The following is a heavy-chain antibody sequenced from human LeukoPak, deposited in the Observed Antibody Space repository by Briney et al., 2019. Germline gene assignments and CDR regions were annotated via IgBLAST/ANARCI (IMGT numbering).Heavy chain of an antibody. V-gene: IGHV1-18*01. Sequence: ASVKVSCKTSGYKFNVYDNMWVPQAPGHGLDYVGWISTYTGRANYAQKFQGRVSIITDTSTSTAYLELTNLTSSDTGLYYCARADGTNSGTNAFDVWGLGTMVTVAS. J-gene: IGHJ3*01. CDR1: GYKFNVYD. D-gene: IGHD4-23*01. CDR2: ISTYTGRA. CDR3: ARADGTNSGTNAFDV.